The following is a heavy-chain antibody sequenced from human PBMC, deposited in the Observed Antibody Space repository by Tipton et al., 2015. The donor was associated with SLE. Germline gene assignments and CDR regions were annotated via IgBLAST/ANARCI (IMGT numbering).Heavy chain of an antibody. CDR3: ARQDGSSEFDY. CDR1: GYRFANSW. D-gene: IGHD6-13*01. V-gene: IGHV5-51*01. Sequence: QLVQSGAEAKKPGDSLKISCSGSGYRFANSWLGWVRHVPGKGLEWMGVIYPGDSDTIYNPSFQGQVTLPVDKSTNTAFLQWASLKASDSGYYYCARQDGSSEFDYWGQGTLVTVSS. CDR2: IYPGDSDT. J-gene: IGHJ4*02.